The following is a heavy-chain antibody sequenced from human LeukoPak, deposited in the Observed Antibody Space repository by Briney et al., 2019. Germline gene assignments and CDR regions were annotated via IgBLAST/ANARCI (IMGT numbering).Heavy chain of an antibody. Sequence: ASVKVSCKASGYTFTSYYVHWVRQAPGQELEWMGWMDPNGGGTNYAQKFEGRVIMTRDTSINTAYMELSRLKSDDTAVYYCARDVDSVVVTAIGDWGQGTLVTVSS. D-gene: IGHD2-21*02. CDR1: GYTFTSYY. V-gene: IGHV1-2*02. J-gene: IGHJ4*02. CDR2: MDPNGGGT. CDR3: ARDVDSVVVTAIGD.